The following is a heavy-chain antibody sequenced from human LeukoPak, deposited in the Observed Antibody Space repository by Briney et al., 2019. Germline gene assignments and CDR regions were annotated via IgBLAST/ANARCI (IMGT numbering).Heavy chain of an antibody. CDR1: GGTFSSYY. J-gene: IGHJ5*02. CDR2: INPSGGST. V-gene: IGHV1-46*01. D-gene: IGHD3-10*01. CDR3: ASGDPNNWFDP. Sequence: ASVKVSCKAPGGTFSSYYMHWVRQAPGQGLEWMGIINPSGGSTSYAQKFQGRVTMTRDTSTSTVYMELSSLRSEDTAVYYCASGDPNNWFDPWGQGTLVTVSS.